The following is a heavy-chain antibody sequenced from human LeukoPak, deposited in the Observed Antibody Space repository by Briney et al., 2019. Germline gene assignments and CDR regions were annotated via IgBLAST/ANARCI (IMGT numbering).Heavy chain of an antibody. CDR1: GYTFTSYY. CDR2: INPSGGST. Sequence: ASVKVSCKASGYTFTSYYMHWVRQAPGQGLEWMGIINPSGGSTSYAQKFQGRVTMTRDMSTSTVYMELSSLRVEDTAIYYCARDATTAIGTVYMDVWGKGTTVTVSS. D-gene: IGHD1-1*01. V-gene: IGHV1-46*01. J-gene: IGHJ6*03. CDR3: ARDATTAIGTVYMDV.